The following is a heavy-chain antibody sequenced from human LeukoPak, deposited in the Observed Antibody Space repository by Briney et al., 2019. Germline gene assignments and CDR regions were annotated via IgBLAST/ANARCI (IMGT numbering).Heavy chain of an antibody. V-gene: IGHV3-23*01. CDR3: AKDDDWGRYKH. D-gene: IGHD3-16*01. CDR1: GFTLSSYA. Sequence: PGGSLRLSCAASGFTLSSYAMSWVRQGPGKGLEWVSAISVSGNTYHADSVKGRFTISRDNSKNTQSLQMNSLRAEDTAVYYCAKDDDWGRYKHWGQGTLVTVSS. CDR2: ISVSGNT. J-gene: IGHJ1*01.